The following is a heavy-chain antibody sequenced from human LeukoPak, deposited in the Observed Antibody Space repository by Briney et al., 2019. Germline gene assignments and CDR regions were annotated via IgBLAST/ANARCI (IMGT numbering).Heavy chain of an antibody. D-gene: IGHD6-13*01. CDR1: GGSFSGYY. V-gene: IGHV4-34*01. J-gene: IGHJ5*02. CDR2: INHSGST. Sequence: SETLSLTCAVYGGSFSGYYWSWIRQPPGKGLEWIGEINHSGSTSYNPSLKSRVTISVDTSKNQFSLKLSSVTAADTAVYYCARGPRIAAPRYGRGTPKTHNWFDPWGQGTLVTVSS. CDR3: ARGPRIAAPRYGRGTPKTHNWFDP.